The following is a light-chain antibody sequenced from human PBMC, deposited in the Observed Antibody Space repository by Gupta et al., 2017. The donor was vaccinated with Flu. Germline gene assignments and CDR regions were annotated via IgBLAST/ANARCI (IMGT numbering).Light chain of an antibody. Sequence: EIVLTQSPDTLSLSPGERATLSFRASQNITAYLVWYKQKAGQSPRLLIYGASGRPPGVPARFSDSGYGTDYTRAISRRELVDFAVYYCQQDGTSSPITFGQGTRLDI. CDR2: GAS. CDR3: QQDGTSSPIT. CDR1: QNITAY. V-gene: IGKV3-20*01. J-gene: IGKJ5*01.